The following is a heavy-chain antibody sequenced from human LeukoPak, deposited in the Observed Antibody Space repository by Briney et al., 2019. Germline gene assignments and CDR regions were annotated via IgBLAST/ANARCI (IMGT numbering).Heavy chain of an antibody. J-gene: IGHJ3*02. CDR2: ISGSGGST. Sequence: GGSLRLSCAASGFTFSSFAMSWVRQAPGKGLEWVSVISGSGGSTKYADSVKGRFTISRDNSKNTLYLQMNSLSAEDTAIYYCARGLGSSTSRHTFDIWGQGTMVTVSS. V-gene: IGHV3-23*01. CDR1: GFTFSSFA. CDR3: ARGLGSSTSRHTFDI. D-gene: IGHD2-2*01.